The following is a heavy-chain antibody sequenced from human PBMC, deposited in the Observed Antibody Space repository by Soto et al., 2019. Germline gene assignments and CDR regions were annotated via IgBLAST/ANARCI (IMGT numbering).Heavy chain of an antibody. V-gene: IGHV3-33*01. Sequence: GGSLRLSCIVSGFTFSDYTMHWVRQAPGKGLEWVAFIWSDGSQTYYGDSVKGRFTASRDNSNNTFSLQMNSLRAEDTAVYYCAREGAWPPAPRGRNYDFWGQGTLLTFS. CDR2: IWSDGSQT. D-gene: IGHD2-2*01. CDR3: AREGAWPPAPRGRNYDF. J-gene: IGHJ4*02. CDR1: GFTFSDYT.